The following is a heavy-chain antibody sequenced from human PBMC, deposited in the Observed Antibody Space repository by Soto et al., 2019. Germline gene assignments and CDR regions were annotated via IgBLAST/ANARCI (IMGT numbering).Heavy chain of an antibody. D-gene: IGHD6-13*01. V-gene: IGHV4-31*03. CDR1: GGSISSDGYY. CDR2: IYYSGST. J-gene: IGHJ5*02. Sequence: SETLSLTCTVSGGSISSDGYYWSWIRQHPGKGLEWIGYIYYSGSTYYNPSLKSRVTISVDTSKNQFSLKLGSVTAADTAVYYCARVFSDSSSFFDPWGQGTLVTVSS. CDR3: ARVFSDSSSFFDP.